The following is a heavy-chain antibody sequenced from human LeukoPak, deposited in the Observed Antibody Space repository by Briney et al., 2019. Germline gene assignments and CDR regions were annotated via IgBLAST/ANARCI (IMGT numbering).Heavy chain of an antibody. Sequence: PGGSLRLSCAASGFTFSSYWMSWVRQAPGKVLEWVANIKQDGSEKYYVDSVKGRFTISRDDSRKTLYLQMNSLRAEDTAVYYCAKGGGYYYDSSGYSDDAFDIWGQGTMVTVSS. CDR3: AKGGGYYYDSSGYSDDAFDI. V-gene: IGHV3-7*01. CDR1: GFTFSSYW. D-gene: IGHD3-22*01. CDR2: IKQDGSEK. J-gene: IGHJ3*02.